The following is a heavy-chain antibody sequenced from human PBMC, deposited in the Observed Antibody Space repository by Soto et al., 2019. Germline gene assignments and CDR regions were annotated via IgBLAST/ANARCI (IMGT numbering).Heavy chain of an antibody. J-gene: IGHJ5*02. CDR3: ARRDDSSAYCFDP. CDR1: GGSFGVDY. Sequence: SETLSLTCAVYGGSFGVDYWSWVRQPPGKGLEWIGEINRSGSISYIPSLESRVTISVDTSKSQFSLSLYSVTAADTAVYYCARRDDSSAYCFDPWSQGTLVTVSS. V-gene: IGHV4-34*01. CDR2: INRSGSI. D-gene: IGHD3-22*01.